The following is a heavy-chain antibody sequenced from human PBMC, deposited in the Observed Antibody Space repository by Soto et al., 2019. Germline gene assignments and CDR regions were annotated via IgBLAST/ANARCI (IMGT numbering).Heavy chain of an antibody. D-gene: IGHD1-26*01. CDR1: GYTFTSYY. Sequence: QVQLVQSGAEVKKPGASVKVSCKASGYTFTSYYMHWVRQAPGQGLEWMGIINPSGGSRSYAQKFQGRVSMTRDTATSTVYMELSSLRSEDTAVYYCARVGIVGANKGKIDAFDIWGQGTMVTVSS. J-gene: IGHJ3*02. CDR2: INPSGGSR. CDR3: ARVGIVGANKGKIDAFDI. V-gene: IGHV1-46*03.